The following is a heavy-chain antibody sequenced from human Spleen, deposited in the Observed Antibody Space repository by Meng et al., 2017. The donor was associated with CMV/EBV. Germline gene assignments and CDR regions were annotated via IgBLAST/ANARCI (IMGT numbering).Heavy chain of an antibody. J-gene: IGHJ6*02. CDR2: IYRGGST. Sequence: GGSLRLSCAASGFIVSSDYMKWVRQAPGKGLEWVSVIYRGGSTYYADSVKGRFTISRDDAKKSLYLQMNSLRVEDTAVYYCARDREPHQLLLYYYAMDVWGQGTTVTVSS. CDR3: ARDREPHQLLLYYYAMDV. V-gene: IGHV3-66*01. CDR1: GFIVSSDY. D-gene: IGHD1-26*01.